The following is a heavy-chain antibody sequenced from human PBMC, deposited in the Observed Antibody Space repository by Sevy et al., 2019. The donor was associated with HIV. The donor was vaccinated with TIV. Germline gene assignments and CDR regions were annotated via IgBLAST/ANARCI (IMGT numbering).Heavy chain of an antibody. CDR3: ARGRDMFSRNTRFDP. J-gene: IGHJ5*02. CDR1: GDSISSNSAA. D-gene: IGHD3-10*02. Sequence: SETLSLTCAISGDSISSNSAAWTWIRQSPSRGLEWLGRTYYRSKWYNDYAVSVKSRITINPDTSKNQFSLQLNSVTPEDTAVYYCARGRDMFSRNTRFDPWGQGTLVTVSS. CDR2: TYYRSKWYN. V-gene: IGHV6-1*01.